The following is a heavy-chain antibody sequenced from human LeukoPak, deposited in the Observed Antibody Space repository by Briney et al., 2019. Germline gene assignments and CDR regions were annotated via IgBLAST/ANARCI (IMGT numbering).Heavy chain of an antibody. J-gene: IGHJ4*02. V-gene: IGHV4-39*01. Sequence: SETLSLTCTVSGDSISSSYYWGWIRQPPGKGLEWIGNIYYSGTTYYNPSLKSRVTIYVDTSKNQFSLKVRSVTAADTAVYYCARLPDGSKSYSPLNHDYWGQGTLVTAPS. CDR1: GDSISSSYY. CDR2: IYYSGTT. D-gene: IGHD3-10*01. CDR3: ARLPDGSKSYSPLNHDY.